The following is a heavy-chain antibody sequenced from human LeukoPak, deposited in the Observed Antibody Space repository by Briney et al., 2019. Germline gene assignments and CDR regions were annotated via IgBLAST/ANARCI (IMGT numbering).Heavy chain of an antibody. V-gene: IGHV3-21*01. Sequence: GGSLRLSCAASGFTFSSYSMNWVRQAPGKGLEWVSSISSSSSYIYYADSVKGRFTISRDNAKNSLYLQMNSLRAEDTAVYYCAGGLAYCGGDCGWGQGTLVTVSS. CDR2: ISSSSSYI. CDR3: AGGLAYCGGDCG. J-gene: IGHJ4*02. D-gene: IGHD2-21*02. CDR1: GFTFSSYS.